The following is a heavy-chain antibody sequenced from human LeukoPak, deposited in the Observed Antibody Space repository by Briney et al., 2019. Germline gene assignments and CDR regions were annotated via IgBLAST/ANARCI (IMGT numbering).Heavy chain of an antibody. CDR1: GVTFSSYG. CDR2: INQDGGEK. D-gene: IGHD2-2*01. CDR3: ATGRSCTTCYLPDY. J-gene: IGHJ4*02. V-gene: IGHV3-7*01. Sequence: PGGSLRLSCAASGVTFSSYGMSWVRQAPGKGLEWVANINQDGGEKYYVDSVKGRFTISRDNAKNSPYLQMNSLRAEDTAVYHCATGRSCTTCYLPDYWGQGTLVTVSS.